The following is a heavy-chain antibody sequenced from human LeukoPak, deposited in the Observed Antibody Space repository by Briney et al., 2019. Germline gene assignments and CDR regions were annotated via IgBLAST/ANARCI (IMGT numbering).Heavy chain of an antibody. CDR2: IIPILAIA. CDR1: GGTFSSYS. Sequence: GASVKVSCKASGGTFSSYSISWVRQAPGQGLEWVGRIIPILAIANSAQKFQGRVTITADESTSTAYMELSSLRSEDTAVYYCARAPDGPLDYWGQGTLVTVSS. V-gene: IGHV1-69*04. J-gene: IGHJ4*02. CDR3: ARAPDGPLDY.